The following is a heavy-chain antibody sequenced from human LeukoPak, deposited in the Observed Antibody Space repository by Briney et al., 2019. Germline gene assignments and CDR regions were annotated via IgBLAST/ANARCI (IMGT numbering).Heavy chain of an antibody. CDR1: GGSISSSSYY. D-gene: IGHD5-18*01. CDR3: ARQVYGGYSYGYYYYMDV. CDR2: IYYSGST. V-gene: IGHV4-39*01. J-gene: IGHJ6*03. Sequence: SETLSLTCTVSGGSISSSSYYWGWIRQPPGKGVEWIGSIYYSGSTYYHPSLKSQFTISVHTSKNQFSLKLSSVTAAETAVYYCARQVYGGYSYGYYYYMDVWGKGTTVTVSS.